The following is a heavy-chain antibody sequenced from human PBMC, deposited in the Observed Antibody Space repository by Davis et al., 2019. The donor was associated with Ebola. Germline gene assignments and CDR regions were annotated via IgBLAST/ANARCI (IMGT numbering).Heavy chain of an antibody. CDR3: ARRDYGDYGAF. V-gene: IGHV1-18*01. CDR2: TSAFSGNT. Sequence: AASVKVSCKASGYTFTSYGISWVRQAPGQGLEWMGWTSAFSGNTNYAQKLQGSVTMTTDTSTSTAYMELRSLRSDDTAVYYCARRDYGDYGAFWGQGTLVTVSS. CDR1: GYTFTSYG. J-gene: IGHJ4*02. D-gene: IGHD4-17*01.